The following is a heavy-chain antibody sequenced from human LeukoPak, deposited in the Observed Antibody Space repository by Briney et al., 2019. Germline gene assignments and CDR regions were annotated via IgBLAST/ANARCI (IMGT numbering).Heavy chain of an antibody. Sequence: GASVKVSCKASGYTFTGYYMHWVRQAPGQGLEWMGWINAASGGKRYAEKFEGRVTMTRDTAITTIHMELTRLTSDDTAVYYCAREHTETYLGWLDPWSQGTLVTVSS. CDR3: AREHTETYLGWLDP. CDR2: INAASGGK. V-gene: IGHV1-2*02. J-gene: IGHJ5*02. CDR1: GYTFTGYY. D-gene: IGHD3-16*01.